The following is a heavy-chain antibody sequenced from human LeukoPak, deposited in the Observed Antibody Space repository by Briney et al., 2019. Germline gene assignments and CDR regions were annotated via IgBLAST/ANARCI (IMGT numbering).Heavy chain of an antibody. CDR3: AKTRERIELWLGHFDH. CDR2: ISFDGNNK. CDR1: GFTFSSCG. J-gene: IGHJ4*02. Sequence: GKSLRLSCAASGFTFSSCGMHWVRQAPGKGLEWVAVISFDGNNKYYADSVKGRFTVSKDNSKNTVYLQMSSLRAEDTAVYYCAKTRERIELWLGHFDHWGQGTLVTVSS. D-gene: IGHD5-18*01. V-gene: IGHV3-30*18.